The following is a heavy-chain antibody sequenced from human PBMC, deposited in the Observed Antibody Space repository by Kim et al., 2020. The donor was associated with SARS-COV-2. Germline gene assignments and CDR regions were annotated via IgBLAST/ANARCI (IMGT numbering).Heavy chain of an antibody. Sequence: GGSLRLSCAASGFTFSSYAMSWVRQAPGKGLEWVSAISGSGGSTYYADSVKGRFTISRDNSKNTLYLQMNSLRAEDTAVYYCAKAGYGSYYYYYGMDVWGQGTTVTVSS. CDR2: ISGSGGST. CDR3: AKAGYGSYYYYYGMDV. CDR1: GFTFSSYA. V-gene: IGHV3-23*01. D-gene: IGHD5-18*01. J-gene: IGHJ6*02.